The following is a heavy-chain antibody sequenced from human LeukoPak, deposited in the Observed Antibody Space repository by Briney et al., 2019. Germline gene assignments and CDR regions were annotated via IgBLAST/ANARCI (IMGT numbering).Heavy chain of an antibody. V-gene: IGHV3-7*01. CDR3: AREVAVGIGAYNY. Sequence: GGSLRLSCVASGFTFSSYWMSWVRQAPGKGLEWVANINLDGNEKYYIDSVKGRFTISRDNAKSSLYLQMSSLRAEDTALYYCAREVAVGIGAYNYWGQGTLVTVSS. J-gene: IGHJ4*02. CDR2: INLDGNEK. D-gene: IGHD6-13*01. CDR1: GFTFSSYW.